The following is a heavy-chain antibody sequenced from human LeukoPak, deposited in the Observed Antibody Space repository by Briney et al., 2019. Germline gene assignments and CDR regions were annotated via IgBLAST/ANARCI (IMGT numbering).Heavy chain of an antibody. Sequence: ASVKVSCKASGYNFKNYGVTWVRQAPGQGLECLGWISTYNGQTHYTQNFQGRVTMTTDTSASTAYMDLRSLRSDDTAVYYCASGCIAAAYEDAFDIWGQGTLVIVSS. D-gene: IGHD6-13*01. J-gene: IGHJ3*02. CDR1: GYNFKNYG. V-gene: IGHV1-18*01. CDR3: ASGCIAAAYEDAFDI. CDR2: ISTYNGQT.